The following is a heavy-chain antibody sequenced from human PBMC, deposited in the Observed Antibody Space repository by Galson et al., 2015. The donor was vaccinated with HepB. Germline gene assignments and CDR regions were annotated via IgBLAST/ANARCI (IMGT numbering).Heavy chain of an antibody. V-gene: IGHV1-2*02. D-gene: IGHD6-19*01. Sequence: SVKVSCKASGYTFTGYYMHWVRQAPGQGLEWMGWINPNSGGTNYALKFQGRVTMTRDTSTSNAYMELSRLTSDDTAVYYCARDAAVAGDYWGQGTLVTVSS. CDR1: GYTFTGYY. J-gene: IGHJ4*02. CDR2: INPNSGGT. CDR3: ARDAAVAGDY.